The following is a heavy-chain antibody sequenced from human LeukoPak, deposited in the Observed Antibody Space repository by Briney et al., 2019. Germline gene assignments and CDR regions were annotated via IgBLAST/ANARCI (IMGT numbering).Heavy chain of an antibody. V-gene: IGHV4-59*01. CDR2: IYYSGTT. CDR3: ARVRCSRGGDY. Sequence: SETLSLTCTVSGGSISSYYWSWIRQPPGKGLEWIGYIYYSGTTNYNPSLKSRVTLSVDTSKNQFSLKLTSVTAADTAVYYCARVRCSRGGDYWGQGTLVTVSS. J-gene: IGHJ4*02. CDR1: GGSISSYY. D-gene: IGHD4-17*01.